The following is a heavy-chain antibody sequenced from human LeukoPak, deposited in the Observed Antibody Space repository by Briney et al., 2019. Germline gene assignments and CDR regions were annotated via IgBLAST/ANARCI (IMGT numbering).Heavy chain of an antibody. J-gene: IGHJ5*02. CDR1: GGSIRSDY. CDR3: ARHTEQQLFDP. D-gene: IGHD6-13*01. V-gene: IGHV4-59*08. CDR2: ISYSGGT. Sequence: PSETLSLTCSVSGGSIRSDYWAWIRQSPEKGLEWIGYISYSGGTNYKPSLKSRVTISRDTSKNHFSLNLYSVTAADTAVYYCARHTEQQLFDPWGQGTLVTVS.